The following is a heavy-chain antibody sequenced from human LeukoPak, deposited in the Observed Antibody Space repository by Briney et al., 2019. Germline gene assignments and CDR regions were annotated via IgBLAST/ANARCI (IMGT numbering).Heavy chain of an antibody. D-gene: IGHD3-10*01. CDR2: ISSSSSYI. CDR1: GFTLSSYW. J-gene: IGHJ4*02. V-gene: IGHV3-21*01. CDR3: ATARVITMVRGVIEDY. Sequence: GGSLRLSCAASGFTLSSYWMSWVRQAPGKGLEWVSSISSSSSYIYYADSVKGRFTISRDNAKNSLYLQMNSLRAEDTAVYYCATARVITMVRGVIEDYWGQGTLVTVSS.